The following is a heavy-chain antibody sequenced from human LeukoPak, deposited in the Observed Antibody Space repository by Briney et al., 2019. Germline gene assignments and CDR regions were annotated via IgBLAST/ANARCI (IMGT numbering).Heavy chain of an antibody. Sequence: PSETLSLTCTVSGGSLSSYYWSWIRQPPGKGLEWIGYIYYSGSTNYNPSLKSRVTISVDTSKNQFSLKLSSVTAADTAVYYCARHSSGWYFDYWGQGTLVTVSS. J-gene: IGHJ4*02. CDR1: GGSLSSYY. V-gene: IGHV4-59*08. CDR3: ARHSSGWYFDY. D-gene: IGHD6-19*01. CDR2: IYYSGST.